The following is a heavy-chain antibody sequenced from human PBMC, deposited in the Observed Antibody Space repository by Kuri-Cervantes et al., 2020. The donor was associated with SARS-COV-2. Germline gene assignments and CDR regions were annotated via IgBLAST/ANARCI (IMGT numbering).Heavy chain of an antibody. Sequence: ASVKVSCKVSGYTLTELLMHWVRQAPGKGLEWMGGFDPEDGETIYAQKFQGRVTMTEDTSTDTAYMELSSLRSEDTAVYYCATAYRGYHYWYFDLWGRGTLVTVSS. J-gene: IGHJ2*01. CDR2: FDPEDGET. D-gene: IGHD3-22*01. CDR3: ATAYRGYHYWYFDL. V-gene: IGHV1-24*01. CDR1: GYTLTELL.